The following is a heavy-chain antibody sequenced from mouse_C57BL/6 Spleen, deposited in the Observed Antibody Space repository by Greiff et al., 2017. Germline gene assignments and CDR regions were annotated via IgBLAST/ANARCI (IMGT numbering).Heavy chain of an antibody. CDR1: GYAFSSSW. V-gene: IGHV1-82*01. J-gene: IGHJ4*01. Sequence: QVQLKESGPELVKPGASVKISCKASGYAFSSSWMNWVKQRPGKGLEWIGRIYPGDGDTNYNGKFKGKATLTADKSSSTAYMQLSSLTSEDSAVYFCARGGYYGSSSLAMDYWGQGTSVTVSS. CDR2: IYPGDGDT. CDR3: ARGGYYGSSSLAMDY. D-gene: IGHD1-1*01.